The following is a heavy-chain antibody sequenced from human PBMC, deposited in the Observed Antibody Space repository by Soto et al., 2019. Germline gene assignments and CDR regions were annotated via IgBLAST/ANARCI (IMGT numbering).Heavy chain of an antibody. V-gene: IGHV3-48*01. Sequence: EVQLVESGGGLVQPGGSLRLSCAASGFTFNKYRMNWVRQATGKGLEWISYVSSSSSIIHYADSVKGRFTISRDNDKNALYLQMNSLRAEDTTVYYCARAALELLATFEYWGQGAQVPGSS. D-gene: IGHD3-10*01. CDR1: GFTFNKYR. CDR3: ARAALELLATFEY. CDR2: VSSSSSII. J-gene: IGHJ4*02.